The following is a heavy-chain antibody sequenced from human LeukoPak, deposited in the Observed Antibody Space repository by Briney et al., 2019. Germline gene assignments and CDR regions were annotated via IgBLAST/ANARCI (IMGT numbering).Heavy chain of an antibody. D-gene: IGHD5-18*01. J-gene: IGHJ4*02. CDR3: ARDLSGYSYGYVD. CDR1: GGSFSGYY. Sequence: SETLSLTCAVYGGSFSGYYWSWIRQPPGKGLEWIGYIYYSGSTNYNPSLKSRVTISVDTSKNQFSLKLSSVTAADTAVYYCARDLSGYSYGYVDWGQGTLVTVSS. V-gene: IGHV4-59*01. CDR2: IYYSGST.